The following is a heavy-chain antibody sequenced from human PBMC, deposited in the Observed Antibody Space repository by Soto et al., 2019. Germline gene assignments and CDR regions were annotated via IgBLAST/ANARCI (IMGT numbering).Heavy chain of an antibody. CDR2: IRTMANSYAT. J-gene: IGHJ5*02. Sequence: PGGSLRLSCAASGFTFSDSAVHWVRQPSGKGLEWLGRIRTMANSYATAYAASMKGRFTISRDDSKNTAFLQVNSLNTEDTAVFFCTRAFYDSSAYYQAWGQGILVTVS. CDR3: TRAFYDSSAYYQA. V-gene: IGHV3-73*01. CDR1: GFTFSDSA. D-gene: IGHD3-22*01.